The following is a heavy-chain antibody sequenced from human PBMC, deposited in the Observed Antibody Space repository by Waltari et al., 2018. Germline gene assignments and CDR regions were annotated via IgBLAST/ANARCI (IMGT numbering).Heavy chain of an antibody. CDR2: ISYDGSNK. V-gene: IGHV3-30*01. J-gene: IGHJ4*02. CDR3: ARPPYFDY. Sequence: QVQLVESGGGVVQPGRSLRLSCAASGFTFRRYAMHWVRQAPGKGLEWVAVISYDGSNKYYADSVKGRFTISRDNSKNTLYLQMNSLRAEDTAVYYCARPPYFDYWGQGTLVTVSS. CDR1: GFTFRRYA.